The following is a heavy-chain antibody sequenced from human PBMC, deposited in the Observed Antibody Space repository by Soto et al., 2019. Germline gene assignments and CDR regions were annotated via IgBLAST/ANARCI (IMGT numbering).Heavy chain of an antibody. Sequence: SETLSLTCTVSGGSISSGGYYWSWIRQHPGKGLEWIGYIYYSGSTYYNPSLKGRVTISVDTSKNQFSLKLSSVTAADTAVYYCARKMTTVTTNWFDPWGQGTLVTVSS. J-gene: IGHJ5*02. CDR2: IYYSGST. CDR1: GGSISSGGYY. CDR3: ARKMTTVTTNWFDP. D-gene: IGHD4-17*01. V-gene: IGHV4-31*03.